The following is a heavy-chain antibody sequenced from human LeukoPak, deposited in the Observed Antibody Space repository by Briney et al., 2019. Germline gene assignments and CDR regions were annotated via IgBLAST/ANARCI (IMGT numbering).Heavy chain of an antibody. CDR3: AKASAAARPYYFDY. CDR2: ISNNGGYT. J-gene: IGHJ4*02. V-gene: IGHV3-23*01. Sequence: GGSLRLSCAASGFTFSSSAMSWVRQAPGKGLEWVSAISNNGGYTYYADSVQGRFTISRDNSKNTLYLQMNSLRAEDTAVYYCAKASAAARPYYFDYWGQGTLVTVSS. CDR1: GFTFSSSA. D-gene: IGHD6-6*01.